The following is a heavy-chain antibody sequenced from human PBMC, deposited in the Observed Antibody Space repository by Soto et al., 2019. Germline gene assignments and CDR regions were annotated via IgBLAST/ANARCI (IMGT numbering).Heavy chain of an antibody. D-gene: IGHD3-10*01. CDR3: AKDQDRFGELSFFDY. CDR2: ISWDGGST. CDR1: GFTFDDYT. J-gene: IGHJ4*02. Sequence: GGSLRLSCAASGFTFDDYTMHWVRQAPGKGLEWVSLISWDGGSTYYADSVKGRFTISRDNSKNSLYLQMNSLRTEDTALYYCAKDQDRFGELSFFDYWGQGTLVTVSS. V-gene: IGHV3-43*01.